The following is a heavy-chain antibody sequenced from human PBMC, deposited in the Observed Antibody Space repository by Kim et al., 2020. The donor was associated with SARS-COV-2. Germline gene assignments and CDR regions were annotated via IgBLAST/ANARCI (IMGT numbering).Heavy chain of an antibody. V-gene: IGHV3-23*01. CDR3: TKSPSSGTPRGADY. D-gene: IGHD6-25*01. Sequence: AESVKGRFTISRDNSRNTLYVQMNSLRAEDTAVYYCTKSPSSGTPRGADYWGQGTLVTVSS. J-gene: IGHJ4*02.